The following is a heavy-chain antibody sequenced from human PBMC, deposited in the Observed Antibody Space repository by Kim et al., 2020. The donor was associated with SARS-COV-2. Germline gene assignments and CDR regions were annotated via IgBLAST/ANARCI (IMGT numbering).Heavy chain of an antibody. J-gene: IGHJ3*02. CDR3: ARDRSSIVVVPGREASDI. Sequence: GGSLRLSCVASGFTFSDYYMSWIRQAPGKGLEWLSYMSSTGSLIYYADSVKGRFTISRDNAKNSLYLQMNSLRAEDTAVYYCARDRSSIVVVPGREASDIWGQGTMVTVSS. CDR2: MSSTGSLI. V-gene: IGHV3-11*01. CDR1: GFTFSDYY. D-gene: IGHD2-2*01.